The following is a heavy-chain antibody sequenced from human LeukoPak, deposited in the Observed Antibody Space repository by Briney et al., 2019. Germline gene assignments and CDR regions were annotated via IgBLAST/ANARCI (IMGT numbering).Heavy chain of an antibody. J-gene: IGHJ4*02. CDR1: GGSISSYY. CDR3: ARAEWGSWLDY. Sequence: SETLSLTCTVSGGSISSYYWSWIRQPPGKGLEWIGYIYTSGSTNYNPSLKSRVTISADTSKNQFSLKLSSVTAADTAVYYCARAEWGSWLDYWGQGTLVTVSS. V-gene: IGHV4-4*09. CDR2: IYTSGST. D-gene: IGHD3-16*01.